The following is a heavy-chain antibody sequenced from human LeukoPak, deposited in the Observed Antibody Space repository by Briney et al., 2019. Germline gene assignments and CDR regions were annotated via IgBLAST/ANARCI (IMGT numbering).Heavy chain of an antibody. J-gene: IGHJ5*01. V-gene: IGHV1-2*02. Sequence: RASVKVSCKASGYTFTDYYLHWVRQTPGQGLEWMGCVDPNSGDTNYAQKFQGSVTMTRDTSISTAYMELNRLRSDDTAVYYCARASGSYWWFDSWGQGTPVTVSS. CDR3: ARASGSYWWFDS. CDR2: VDPNSGDT. D-gene: IGHD1-26*01. CDR1: GYTFTDYY.